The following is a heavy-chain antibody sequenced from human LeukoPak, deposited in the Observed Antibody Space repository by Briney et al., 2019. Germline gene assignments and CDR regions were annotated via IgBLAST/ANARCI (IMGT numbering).Heavy chain of an antibody. V-gene: IGHV5-51*01. CDR3: ARAYYYYYDSSGYPDY. CDR1: GYSFTSYW. Sequence: GESLKISSKGSGYSFTSYWIGWARHMPPKGLEWMGTIHPGDSDTRYSPCFQGQVTISADKSISTDYLQWSSLKASDTAMYYCARAYYYYYDSSGYPDYWGQGTLVTVSS. J-gene: IGHJ4*02. D-gene: IGHD3-22*01. CDR2: IHPGDSDT.